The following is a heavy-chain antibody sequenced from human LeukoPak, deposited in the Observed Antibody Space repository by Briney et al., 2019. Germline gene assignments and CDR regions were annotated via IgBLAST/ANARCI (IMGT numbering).Heavy chain of an antibody. CDR2: IDGDGSST. Sequence: GGSLRLSCAASGFTFSSYWMHWVRQAPGKGLVWVSRIDGDGSSTNYADSVKGRFTISRDNAKNTMYLQMNSLRADDTAVYYCAKPTYCGGDCYPYFDYWGQGTLVTVSS. D-gene: IGHD2-21*02. J-gene: IGHJ4*02. CDR3: AKPTYCGGDCYPYFDY. CDR1: GFTFSSYW. V-gene: IGHV3-74*01.